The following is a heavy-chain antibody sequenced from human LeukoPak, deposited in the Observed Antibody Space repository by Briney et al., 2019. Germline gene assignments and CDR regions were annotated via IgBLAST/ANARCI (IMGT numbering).Heavy chain of an antibody. CDR1: GFTFSSYG. CDR3: AREVLGYYGMDV. D-gene: IGHD1-1*01. J-gene: IGHJ6*02. CDR2: IWYDGSNK. Sequence: GGSLRLSCAASGFTFSSYGMHWVRQAPGKGLEWVAVIWYDGSNKYYADSVKGRYTISRDNSKNTLYLQMNSLRAEDTAVYYCAREVLGYYGMDVWGQGTTVTVSS. V-gene: IGHV3-33*01.